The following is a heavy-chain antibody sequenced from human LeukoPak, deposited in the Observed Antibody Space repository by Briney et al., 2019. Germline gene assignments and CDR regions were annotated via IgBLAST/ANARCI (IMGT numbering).Heavy chain of an antibody. CDR3: ARGGDYYDSSGYSVFDY. Sequence: ASVKVSCKASGYTFTSYGISWVRQAPGQGLEWMGWISAYNGNTNYAQKLQGRVTMTTDTSTSTAYMELRSLRSDDTAVYYCARGGDYYDSSGYSVFDYWGQGTLVTASS. D-gene: IGHD3-22*01. V-gene: IGHV1-18*01. CDR1: GYTFTSYG. CDR2: ISAYNGNT. J-gene: IGHJ4*02.